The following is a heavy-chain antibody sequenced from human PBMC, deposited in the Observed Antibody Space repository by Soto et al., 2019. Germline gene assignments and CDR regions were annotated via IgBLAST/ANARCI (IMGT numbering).Heavy chain of an antibody. V-gene: IGHV1-2*02. CDR2: INPKSGDT. CDR1: GYTFTGYY. D-gene: IGHD1-26*01. CDR3: ARSSGGYSYNGMDV. J-gene: IGHJ6*02. Sequence: QEQLVQSGAEVKQPGASVKVSCKASGYTFTGYYIHWVRQAPGQGLEWMGWINPKSGDTKYAQKSQGRVTVTRDTSISTAYLELSRLRADDTAVYYCARSSGGYSYNGMDVWGQGTTVTVSS.